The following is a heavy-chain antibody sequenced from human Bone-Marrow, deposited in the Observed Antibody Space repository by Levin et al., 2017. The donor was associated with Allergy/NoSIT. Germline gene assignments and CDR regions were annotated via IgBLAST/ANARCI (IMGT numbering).Heavy chain of an antibody. J-gene: IGHJ4*02. CDR1: GGSFGGYY. Sequence: SCAVSGGSFGGYYWSWIRQSPGKGLEWIGAITHSGSTNYNPSLKSRVSLSTDWSKSQFSLKLISVTAADTAVYYCARPSGYDLRSFDSWGQGTLVTVSS. CDR3: ARPSGYDLRSFDS. D-gene: IGHD5-12*01. CDR2: ITHSGST. V-gene: IGHV4-34*01.